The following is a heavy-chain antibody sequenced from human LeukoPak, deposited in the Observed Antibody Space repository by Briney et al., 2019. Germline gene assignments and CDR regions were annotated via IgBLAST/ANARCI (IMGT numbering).Heavy chain of an antibody. CDR3: ARGKWSTRH. Sequence: GGSLRLSCAASGFTVSRNYMNWVRQAPGKGLEWVSIIYSGGRTYYADSVKGRFTISRDNAKNSLYLQMNSLRAEDTAVYYCARGKWSTRHWGQGTLVTVSS. V-gene: IGHV3-53*01. D-gene: IGHD2-15*01. J-gene: IGHJ4*02. CDR2: IYSGGRT. CDR1: GFTVSRNY.